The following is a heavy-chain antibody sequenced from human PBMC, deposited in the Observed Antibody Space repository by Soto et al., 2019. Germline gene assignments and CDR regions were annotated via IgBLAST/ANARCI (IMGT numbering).Heavy chain of an antibody. CDR1: GFTFSSYT. J-gene: IGHJ5*02. Sequence: PGGSLRLSCAASGFTFSSYTMHWVRQTPGKGLEWVADISYDGGDKYYADSVKGRFTISRDNAKNSLYLQMNSLRDEDTAVYYCARESRFLEWLSLNWFDPWGQGTLVTVSS. V-gene: IGHV3-30-3*01. CDR3: ARESRFLEWLSLNWFDP. D-gene: IGHD3-3*01. CDR2: ISYDGGDK.